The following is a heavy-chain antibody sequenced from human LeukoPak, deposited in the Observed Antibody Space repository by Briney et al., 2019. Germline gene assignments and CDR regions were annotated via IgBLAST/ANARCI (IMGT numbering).Heavy chain of an antibody. CDR3: VRDNPRQQGFAY. D-gene: IGHD6-13*01. Sequence: GGSLRLSCAASGFTFSSYGMHWVRQAPGKGLEWVAVIWYDGSNKYYADSVKGRFTISRDNSKNTLYLQMNSLRAEDTAVYYCVRDNPRQQGFAYWGQGTLVTVSS. CDR1: GFTFSSYG. CDR2: IWYDGSNK. V-gene: IGHV3-33*01. J-gene: IGHJ4*02.